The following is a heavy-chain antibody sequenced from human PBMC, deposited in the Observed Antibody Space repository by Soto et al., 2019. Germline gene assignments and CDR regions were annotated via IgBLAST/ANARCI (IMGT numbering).Heavy chain of an antibody. V-gene: IGHV3-48*01. Sequence: EVQLVESGGGLVQPGGSLRLSCAASGFTFSSYSMNWVRQAPGKGLEWVSYISSSSSTIYYADSVKGRFTISRDNAKNSLYLQMNSLRAEDTAVYYCARDESDIVLMVYDAFDICGQGTMVTVSS. CDR2: ISSSSSTI. CDR1: GFTFSSYS. J-gene: IGHJ3*02. CDR3: ARDESDIVLMVYDAFDI. D-gene: IGHD2-8*01.